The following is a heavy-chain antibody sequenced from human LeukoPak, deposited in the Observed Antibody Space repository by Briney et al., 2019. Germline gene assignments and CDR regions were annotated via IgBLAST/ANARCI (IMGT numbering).Heavy chain of an antibody. CDR1: GFTFSSYA. CDR2: ISGSGGST. Sequence: GGSLRLSCAASGFTFSSYAMSWVRQAPGKGLEWVSAISGSGGSTYYADSVKGRFTISRDNSKNTLYLQMNSLRAEDTAVYYCAEARPYYDILTGYDYWGQGTLVTVSS. CDR3: AEARPYYDILTGYDY. V-gene: IGHV3-23*01. J-gene: IGHJ4*02. D-gene: IGHD3-9*01.